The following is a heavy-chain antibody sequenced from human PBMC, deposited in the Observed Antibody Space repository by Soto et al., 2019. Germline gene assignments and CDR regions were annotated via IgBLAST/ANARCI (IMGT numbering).Heavy chain of an antibody. CDR3: AKDNSRGYSYGSFDY. Sequence: EVQLVESGGGLVQPGRSLRLSCAASGFTFDDYAMHWVRQTPGKGLEWVSGISWNSGSIGYADSVKGRFTISRDNAKNPLYLQMNSLRAEDTALYYCAKDNSRGYSYGSFDYWGQGTLVTVSS. CDR1: GFTFDDYA. CDR2: ISWNSGSI. D-gene: IGHD5-18*01. V-gene: IGHV3-9*01. J-gene: IGHJ4*02.